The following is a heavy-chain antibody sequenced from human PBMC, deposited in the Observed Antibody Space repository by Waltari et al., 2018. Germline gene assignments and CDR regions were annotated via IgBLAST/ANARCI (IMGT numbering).Heavy chain of an antibody. CDR2: IVPILGIT. D-gene: IGHD3-16*01. CDR3: ARGPLLGWIDP. CDR1: RDTFNSYA. J-gene: IGHJ5*02. Sequence: QVQLVQSGAEVKKPGSSVKVSCKPSRDTFNSYAVNWVRQAPGLGLEWMGRIVPILGITNYTQKFQGRVTITADKSTSTAYMELSSLTSDDTAVYYCARGPLLGWIDPWGQGTLVTVSS. V-gene: IGHV1-69*04.